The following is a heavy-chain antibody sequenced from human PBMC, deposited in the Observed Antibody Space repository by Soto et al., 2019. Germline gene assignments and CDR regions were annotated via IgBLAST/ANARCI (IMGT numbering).Heavy chain of an antibody. D-gene: IGHD3-22*01. CDR2: IYYNELSSSEST. Sequence: SETLSLTCTVSGASIGSGDFYWRWIRQSPGKGLEWLGYIYYNELSSSESTHYNSSLKSRVSISVDTSKNQFSLTLRSMTAADTAVYYCARTGPSYYYHNSGSPGDYWGQGTLVTVSS. J-gene: IGHJ4*02. CDR3: ARTGPSYYYHNSGSPGDY. V-gene: IGHV4-30-4*08. CDR1: GASIGSGDFY.